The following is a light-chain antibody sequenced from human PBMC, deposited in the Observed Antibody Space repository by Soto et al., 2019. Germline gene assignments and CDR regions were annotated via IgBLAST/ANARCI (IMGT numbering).Light chain of an antibody. J-gene: IGKJ1*01. CDR1: QSISNNY. CDR3: QQYGSSPRT. CDR2: GAS. Sequence: DIVLTQSPGTLSLSPGDTVTLSCRASQSISNNYLAWYQQKPGQAPRLLIYGASSRATGIPDRISGSGSGTDFTLTISGLEPEDFAVYYCQQYGSSPRTLGKGTKVDIK. V-gene: IGKV3-20*01.